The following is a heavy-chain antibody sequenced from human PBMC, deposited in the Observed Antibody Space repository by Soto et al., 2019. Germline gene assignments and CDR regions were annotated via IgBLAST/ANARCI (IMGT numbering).Heavy chain of an antibody. CDR3: ARIPVHYDILTGYPTSYYFDY. D-gene: IGHD3-9*01. CDR1: GFSLSTSGMC. J-gene: IGHJ4*02. CDR2: IDWDDDK. V-gene: IGHV2-70*01. Sequence: VSGPTLVNPTQTLTLTCTFSGFSLSTSGMCVSWIRQPPGKALEWLALIDWDDDKYYSTSLKTRLTISKDTSKNQVVLTMTNMDPVDTATYYCARIPVHYDILTGYPTSYYFDYWGQGTLVTVSS.